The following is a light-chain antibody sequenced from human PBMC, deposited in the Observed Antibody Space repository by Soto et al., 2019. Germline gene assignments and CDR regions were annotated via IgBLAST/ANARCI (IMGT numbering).Light chain of an antibody. V-gene: IGKV1-39*01. J-gene: IGKJ2*01. CDR1: QNIGKY. CDR3: QHSFGTRPG. CDR2: GVS. Sequence: DIQMTQSPSIMSASVGDTITITCRSSQNIGKYLNWYQHIPGRVPSLLISGVSYLHAGAPSRFSGRGSGTEFTLTITGLQADDFGFYYCQHSFGTRPGFGPGTRVEIK.